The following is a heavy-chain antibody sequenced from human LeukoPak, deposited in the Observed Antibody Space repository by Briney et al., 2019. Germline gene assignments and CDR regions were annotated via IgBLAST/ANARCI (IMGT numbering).Heavy chain of an antibody. D-gene: IGHD3-10*01. CDR3: ARKSMVRGVMD. CDR2: INAGNGNT. CDR1: GYTFTSYA. Sequence: AASVKVSCKASGYTFTSYAMHWVRQAPGQRLEWMGWINAGNGNTKYSQKFQGRVTITRDTSASTAYMELSSLRSEDTAVYYCARKSMVRGVMDWGQGTLVTVSS. J-gene: IGHJ4*02. V-gene: IGHV1-3*01.